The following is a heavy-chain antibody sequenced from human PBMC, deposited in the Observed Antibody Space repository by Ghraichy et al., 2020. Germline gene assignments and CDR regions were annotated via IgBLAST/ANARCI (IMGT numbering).Heavy chain of an antibody. CDR3: ASVVAAEMVFDY. Sequence: SQTLSLTCTVSGGSISSSSYYWGWIRQPPGKGLEWIGSIYYSGSTYYNPSLKSRVTISVDTSKNQFSLKLSSVTAADTAVYYCASVVAAEMVFDYWGQGTLVTVSS. D-gene: IGHD2-15*01. CDR1: GGSISSSSYY. J-gene: IGHJ4*02. V-gene: IGHV4-39*01. CDR2: IYYSGST.